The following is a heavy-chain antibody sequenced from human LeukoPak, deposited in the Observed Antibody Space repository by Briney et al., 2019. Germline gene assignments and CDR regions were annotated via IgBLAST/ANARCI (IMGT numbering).Heavy chain of an antibody. Sequence: SETLSLTCTVSGGSISSYYWSWFRQPAGKGLEWIGLIYTSGSTNYNPSLKSRVTMSVDTSKNQFSLKLTSVTAADTAVYYCAREGGPYRPLDYSGQGTLVTVSS. CDR2: IYTSGST. V-gene: IGHV4-4*07. J-gene: IGHJ4*02. CDR1: GGSISSYY. CDR3: AREGGPYRPLDY.